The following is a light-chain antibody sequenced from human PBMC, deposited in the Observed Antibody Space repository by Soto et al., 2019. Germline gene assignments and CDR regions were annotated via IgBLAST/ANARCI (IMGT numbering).Light chain of an antibody. CDR1: SSDIGGYNY. Sequence: QSALTQPASVSGSPGQSITISCTGTSSDIGGYNYVSWYQQLPGKVPKLSIYDVSNRPSGVSDRFSDSKSGNAASLTISGLQAEDEADYYCSSYTGTSTLYVFGTGTKLTVL. CDR3: SSYTGTSTLYV. CDR2: DVS. J-gene: IGLJ1*01. V-gene: IGLV2-14*03.